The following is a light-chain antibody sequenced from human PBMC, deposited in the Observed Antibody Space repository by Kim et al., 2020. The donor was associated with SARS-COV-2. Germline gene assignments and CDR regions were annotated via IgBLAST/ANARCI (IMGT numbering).Light chain of an antibody. CDR3: AAWDDSLNAVV. CDR2: SNN. Sequence: QSVLTQPPSASGTPGQRVTISCSGSSSNIGSNTVNWYQQLPGTAPKLLIYSNNQRPSGVPDRFSGSKSGISASLAISGLQSEDEADYYCAAWDDSLNAVVFGGGTQLTVL. V-gene: IGLV1-44*01. CDR1: SSNIGSNT. J-gene: IGLJ2*01.